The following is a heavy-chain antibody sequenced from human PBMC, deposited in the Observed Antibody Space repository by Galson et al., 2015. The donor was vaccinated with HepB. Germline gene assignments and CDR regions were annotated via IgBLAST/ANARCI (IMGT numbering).Heavy chain of an antibody. V-gene: IGHV3-33*01. CDR1: GFPFSSYG. D-gene: IGHD3-10*01. CDR3: ARGRQRGDY. CDR2: IWYDGSIK. Sequence: SLRLSCAASGFPFSSYGMHWVRQAPGKGLEWVAVIWYDGSIKYYGDSVKGRFTISRDNSKNTLYLQMNSLRAEDTAVYYCARGRQRGDYWGQGTLVTVSS. J-gene: IGHJ4*02.